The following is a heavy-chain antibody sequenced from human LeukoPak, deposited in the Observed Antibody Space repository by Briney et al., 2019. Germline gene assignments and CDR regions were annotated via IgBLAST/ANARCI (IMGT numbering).Heavy chain of an antibody. D-gene: IGHD5-18*01. CDR3: ARLQLLSYHFDY. J-gene: IGHJ4*02. CDR2: ISYDGSNK. Sequence: GGSLRLSCAASGFTFSSYAMHWVRQAPGKGLEWVAVISYDGSNKYYADSVRGRFTISRDNSKNTLYLQMNSLRAEDTAVYYCARLQLLSYHFDYWGQGTLVTVSS. V-gene: IGHV3-30-3*01. CDR1: GFTFSSYA.